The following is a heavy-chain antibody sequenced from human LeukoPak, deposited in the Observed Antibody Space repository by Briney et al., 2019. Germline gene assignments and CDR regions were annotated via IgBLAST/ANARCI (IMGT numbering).Heavy chain of an antibody. D-gene: IGHD3-10*01. V-gene: IGHV4-59*08. CDR2: IYCSGST. J-gene: IGHJ4*02. CDR1: GGSISSYY. CDR3: AGGGYYGSGSYYFNY. Sequence: SETLSLTCTVSGGSISSYYWSWIRQPPGKGLEWIGYIYCSGSTNYNPSLKSRVTISVDTSKNQFSLKLSSVTAADTAVYYCAGGGYYGSGSYYFNYWGQGTPVTVSS.